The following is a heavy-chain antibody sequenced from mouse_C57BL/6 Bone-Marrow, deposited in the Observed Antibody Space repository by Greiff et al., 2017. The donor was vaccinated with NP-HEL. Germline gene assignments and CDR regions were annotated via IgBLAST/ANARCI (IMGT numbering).Heavy chain of an antibody. D-gene: IGHD3-2*02. CDR3: AEQLRLRDYYAMDY. Sequence: EVQLQQSGPVLVKPGASVKMSCKASGYTFTDYYMNWVKQSHGKSLEWIGVINPYNGGTSYNQKFKGKATLTVDKSSSTAYMELNSLTSEDSAVYDGAEQLRLRDYYAMDYWGQGTSVTVSS. CDR2: INPYNGGT. CDR1: GYTFTDYY. V-gene: IGHV1-19*01. J-gene: IGHJ4*01.